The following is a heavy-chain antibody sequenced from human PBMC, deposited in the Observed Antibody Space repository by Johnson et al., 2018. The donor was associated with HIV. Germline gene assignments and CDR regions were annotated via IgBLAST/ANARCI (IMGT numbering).Heavy chain of an antibody. CDR1: GFTFDDYG. J-gene: IGHJ3*02. CDR2: ISYDGSNE. D-gene: IGHD1-26*01. V-gene: IGHV3-30*18. CDR3: AKEPAVGYSGSFSGGFDI. Sequence: QVQLVESGGVVVQPGGSLRLSCAASGFTFDDYGMNWVRQAPGKGLEWVAVISYDGSNEHYTDSVGGRFTISRDNSKNTLHLQMNSLRAEDTAVYYCAKEPAVGYSGSFSGGFDIWGQGTMVTVSS.